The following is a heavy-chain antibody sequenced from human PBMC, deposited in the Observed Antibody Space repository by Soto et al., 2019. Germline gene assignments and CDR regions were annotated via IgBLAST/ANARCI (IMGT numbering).Heavy chain of an antibody. J-gene: IGHJ3*02. CDR1: GFSLIPYW. CDR3: AKDLGVAFAAFDI. D-gene: IGHD3-16*01. CDR2: INQDGSER. Sequence: QPGGYLRLSCGASGFSLIPYWMSWVRQAPGKGLEWVANINQDGSERNYVDSVRGRFTISRDNAQNTVFLQMNSLRAEDTAVYYCAKDLGVAFAAFDIWGQGTMLTVSS. V-gene: IGHV3-7*03.